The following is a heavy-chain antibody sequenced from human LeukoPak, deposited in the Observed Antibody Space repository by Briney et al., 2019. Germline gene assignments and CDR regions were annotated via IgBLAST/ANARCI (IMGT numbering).Heavy chain of an antibody. CDR2: INHSGST. J-gene: IGHJ3*02. CDR3: ARGAPYYYGSGPLPYDAFDI. CDR1: GGSFSGYY. D-gene: IGHD3-10*01. V-gene: IGHV4-34*01. Sequence: SETLSLTCAVYGGSFSGYYWSWIRQPPGKGLEWIGEINHSGSTNYNPSLKSRVTISVDTSKNQFSLKLSSVTAADTAVYYCARGAPYYYGSGPLPYDAFDIWGQGTMVTVSS.